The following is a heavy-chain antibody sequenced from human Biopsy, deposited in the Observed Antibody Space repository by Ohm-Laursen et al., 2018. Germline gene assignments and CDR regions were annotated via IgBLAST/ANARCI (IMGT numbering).Heavy chain of an antibody. Sequence: SSVKVSCKTSGGTFGSNDISWVRQAPGQGLEWMGGIIPMFGTANYAQMFQGRVTISADESTSTSYMELSSLTTEDTAIYYCARGPHSGSHSCFDYWGRGTLVTVSS. CDR2: IIPMFGTA. CDR1: GGTFGSND. J-gene: IGHJ4*02. CDR3: ARGPHSGSHSCFDY. D-gene: IGHD1-26*01. V-gene: IGHV1-69*01.